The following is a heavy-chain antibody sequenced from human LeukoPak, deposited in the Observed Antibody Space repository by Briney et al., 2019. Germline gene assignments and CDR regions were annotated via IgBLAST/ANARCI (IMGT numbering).Heavy chain of an antibody. J-gene: IGHJ3*02. Sequence: SETLSLTCTVSGASISSSSYYWGWIRQSPGKGMEWIGSIYYSGSTYFNPSLKSRVTLSVDTSKNPFSLKLTSVTAADTAVYYCARHPGYYDSSGYYVSAFDIWGQGTMVTVSS. D-gene: IGHD3-22*01. CDR1: GASISSSSYY. V-gene: IGHV4-39*01. CDR2: IYYSGST. CDR3: ARHPGYYDSSGYYVSAFDI.